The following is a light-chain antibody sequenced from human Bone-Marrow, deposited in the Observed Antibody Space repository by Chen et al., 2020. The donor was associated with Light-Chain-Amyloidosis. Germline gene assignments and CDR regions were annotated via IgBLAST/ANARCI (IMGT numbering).Light chain of an antibody. CDR1: SSDVGGYNY. CDR3: SSYTSSSDV. V-gene: IGLV2-14*01. CDR2: DVS. Sequence: QSALTQPASVSGSPGQSLPISCTGTSSDVGGYNYVSWYQQHPGKAPKLMIYDVSNRPSGVSNRFSGSKSGNTASLTISGLQAEDEADYYCSSYTSSSDVFGTGTKVTVL. J-gene: IGLJ1*01.